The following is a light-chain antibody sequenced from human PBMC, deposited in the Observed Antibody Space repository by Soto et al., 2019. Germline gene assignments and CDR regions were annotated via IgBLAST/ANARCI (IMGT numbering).Light chain of an antibody. CDR1: QSVTTR. CDR3: QQYGGSPIT. J-gene: IGKJ5*01. Sequence: IVWTQSPGTLSSSPGERVTLSCRASQSVTTRLAWYQHKPGQAPRLLMSGASSRASGVPVRFSGSGSGTDFTLTISRLEPEDFALYYCQQYGGSPITFGLGTRLEIK. V-gene: IGKV3-20*01. CDR2: GAS.